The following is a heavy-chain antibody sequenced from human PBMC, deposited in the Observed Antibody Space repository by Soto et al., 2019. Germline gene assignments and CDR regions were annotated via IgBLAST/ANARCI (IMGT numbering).Heavy chain of an antibody. CDR2: INAGNGNT. CDR1: GYTFTSYA. Sequence: ASVKVSCKASGYTFTSYAMHWVRQAPGQRLEWMGWINAGNGNTKYSQKFQGRVTITRDTSASTAYMELSSLRSEDTAVYYCARGLRYYYDSSGYLWDYWGQGTLVTVSS. J-gene: IGHJ4*02. V-gene: IGHV1-3*01. CDR3: ARGLRYYYDSSGYLWDY. D-gene: IGHD3-22*01.